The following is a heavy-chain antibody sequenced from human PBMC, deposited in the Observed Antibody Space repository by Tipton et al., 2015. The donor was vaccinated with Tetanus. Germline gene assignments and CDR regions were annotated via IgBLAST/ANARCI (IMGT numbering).Heavy chain of an antibody. J-gene: IGHJ4*02. V-gene: IGHV1-18*01. CDR3: ATFYYGSGSYRGGLRKFDY. Sequence: QSGPEVKKPGASVKVSCKASGYTFTSFGINWVRQAPGQGLEWMGWINTDKGSTNYAQNLQGRVIMTTDTSTLTAYMELRSLRSDDTAVYYCATFYYGSGSYRGGLRKFDYWGQGTLVTVSS. CDR2: INTDKGST. CDR1: GYTFTSFG. D-gene: IGHD3-10*01.